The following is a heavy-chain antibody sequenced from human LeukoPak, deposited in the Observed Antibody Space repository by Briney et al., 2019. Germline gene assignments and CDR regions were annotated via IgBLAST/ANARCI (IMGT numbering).Heavy chain of an antibody. V-gene: IGHV3-30*02. CDR1: GFTFSSYG. D-gene: IGHD4-17*01. CDR3: AKDNYDYGDYDGGDY. Sequence: PGGSLRLSCAASGFTFSSYGMHWVRQAPGKGLEWVAFIRYDGSNKYYADSVKGRFTIFRDNSKNTLYLQMNSLRAEDTAVYYCAKDNYDYGDYDGGDYWGQGTLVTVSS. CDR2: IRYDGSNK. J-gene: IGHJ4*02.